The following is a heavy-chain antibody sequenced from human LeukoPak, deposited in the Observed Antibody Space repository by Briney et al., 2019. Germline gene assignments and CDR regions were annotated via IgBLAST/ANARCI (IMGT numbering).Heavy chain of an antibody. CDR1: GGTFSSYA. CDR3: ARDSEAYCGGDCYSPHHDAFDI. CDR2: IIPIFGTA. Sequence: SVKVSCKASGGTFSSYAISGVRQAPGQGLEWMGGIIPIFGTANYAQKFQGRVTITTDESTSTAYMELSSLRSEDTAVYYCARDSEAYCGGDCYSPHHDAFDIWGQGTMVTVSS. D-gene: IGHD2-21*02. V-gene: IGHV1-69*05. J-gene: IGHJ3*02.